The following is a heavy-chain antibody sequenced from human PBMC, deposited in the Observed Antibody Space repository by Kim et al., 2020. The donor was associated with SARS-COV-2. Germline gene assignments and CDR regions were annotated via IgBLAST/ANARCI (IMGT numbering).Heavy chain of an antibody. Sequence: GGSLRLSCAASGFTFSSYGMHWVRQAPGKGLEWVAVIWYDGSNKYYADSVKGRFTISRDNSKNTLYLQMNSLRAEDTAVYYCARDRMRYCSSTSCYEIDYWGQGTLVTVSS. D-gene: IGHD2-2*01. J-gene: IGHJ4*02. CDR2: IWYDGSNK. CDR3: ARDRMRYCSSTSCYEIDY. V-gene: IGHV3-33*01. CDR1: GFTFSSYG.